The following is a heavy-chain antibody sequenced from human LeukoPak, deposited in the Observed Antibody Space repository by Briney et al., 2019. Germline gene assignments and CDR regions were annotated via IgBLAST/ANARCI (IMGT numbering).Heavy chain of an antibody. V-gene: IGHV4-31*03. CDR3: VRGPSITVIGNCFDP. Sequence: SETLSLTCTVSGGSISSGGYYWSWLRQNPGKGLEWIGNIYHSGSTSYNPSLKSRVTISVDTSKRQFSLRLTSVTAADTAVYYCVRGPSITVIGNCFDPWGQGTLVTVSS. J-gene: IGHJ5*02. CDR1: GGSISSGGYY. D-gene: IGHD3-10*01. CDR2: IYHSGST.